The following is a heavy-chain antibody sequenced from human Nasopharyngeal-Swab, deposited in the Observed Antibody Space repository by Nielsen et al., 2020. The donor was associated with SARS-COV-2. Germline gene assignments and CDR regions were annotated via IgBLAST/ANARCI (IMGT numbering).Heavy chain of an antibody. CDR1: GGSFSGYY. D-gene: IGHD2/OR15-2a*01. Sequence: SETLSLTCAVYGGSFSGYYWSWIRQPPGKGLEWIGEINHSGSTNYNPSLKSRVTISVDTSKNQFSLKLSSVTAADTAVYYCARGPTYRLWGQGTLVTVSS. J-gene: IGHJ4*02. CDR3: ARGPTYRL. V-gene: IGHV4-34*01. CDR2: INHSGST.